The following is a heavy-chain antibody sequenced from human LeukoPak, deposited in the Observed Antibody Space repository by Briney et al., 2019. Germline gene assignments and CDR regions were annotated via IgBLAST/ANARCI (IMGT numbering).Heavy chain of an antibody. D-gene: IGHD1-26*01. J-gene: IGHJ4*02. CDR3: AKTLVGGTSGPDYYFVS. V-gene: IGHV3-23*01. Sequence: PGGSLRLSCAASGFTFINYAMTWVRQAPGKGLEWVSAISGSGNSTYYPDSVKGRFSISRDNSKNALYLQISSLRAEDTAVYYCAKTLVGGTSGPDYYFVSWGQGTLVTVSS. CDR1: GFTFINYA. CDR2: ISGSGNST.